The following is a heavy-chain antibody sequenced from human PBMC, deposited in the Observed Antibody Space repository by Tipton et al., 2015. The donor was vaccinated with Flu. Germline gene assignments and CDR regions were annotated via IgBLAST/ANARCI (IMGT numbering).Heavy chain of an antibody. CDR1: GYSISSGYY. J-gene: IGHJ3*02. Sequence: TLSLTCAVSGYSISSGYYWGWIRQPPGKGLEWIGSIYHSGSTYYNPSLKSRVTISVDTSKNQFSLKLSSVTAADTAVYYCAREDLDWKQNLINAFDIWGQGTMVTVSS. D-gene: IGHD3/OR15-3a*01. CDR2: IYHSGST. CDR3: AREDLDWKQNLINAFDI. V-gene: IGHV4-38-2*01.